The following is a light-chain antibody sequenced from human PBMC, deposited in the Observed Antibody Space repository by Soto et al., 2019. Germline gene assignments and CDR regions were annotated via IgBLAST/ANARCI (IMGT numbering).Light chain of an antibody. V-gene: IGKV1-5*03. CDR3: QQYNSYWT. J-gene: IGKJ1*01. CDR1: QSISTS. Sequence: DIKMTQYPSTLSASVGDTVTVTCRASQSISTSLAWYQQKPGNAPKLLIYKASTLKSGVPSRFSGSGSGTEFTLTISSLQPDDFATYYCQQYNSYWTFGQGTKVDIK. CDR2: KAS.